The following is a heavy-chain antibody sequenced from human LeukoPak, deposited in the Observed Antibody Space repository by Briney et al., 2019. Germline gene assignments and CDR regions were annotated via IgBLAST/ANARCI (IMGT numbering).Heavy chain of an antibody. V-gene: IGHV1-8*03. D-gene: IGHD2-15*01. CDR3: ARGPSPRGYCRD. J-gene: IGHJ4*02. Sequence: ASVKVSCKASGYTFTSYDINWVRQATGQGLEWMGWMNPNSGNTGYAQKFQGRVTITRNTSISTAYMELSSLRSEDTAVYYCARGPSPRGYCRDWGQGTLVTVSS. CDR2: MNPNSGNT. CDR1: GYTFTSYD.